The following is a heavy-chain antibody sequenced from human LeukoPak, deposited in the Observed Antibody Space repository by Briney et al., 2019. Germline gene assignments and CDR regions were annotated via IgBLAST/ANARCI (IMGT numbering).Heavy chain of an antibody. J-gene: IGHJ4*02. CDR1: GYTFTSNY. CDR2: ISPSGGST. V-gene: IGHV1-46*01. Sequence: ASVKVSCKAFGYTFTSNYMHWVRQAPGQGPEWMGVISPSGGSTTYAQKFQGRVTLTRDMSTSTDYLELSSLRSEDTAVYYCATNLVSGSYYVISDYWGQGTLVTVSS. D-gene: IGHD3-10*01. CDR3: ATNLVSGSYYVISDY.